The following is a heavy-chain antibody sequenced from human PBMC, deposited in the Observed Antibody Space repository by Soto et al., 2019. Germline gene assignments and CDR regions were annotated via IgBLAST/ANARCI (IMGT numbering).Heavy chain of an antibody. D-gene: IGHD1-26*01. CDR3: AKGGAAVYYYYGLDV. CDR2: ISASGGST. J-gene: IGHJ6*02. V-gene: IGHV3-23*01. CDR1: GFTFSSYA. Sequence: EVQLLDSGGGLVQPGGSLRLSCAASGFTFSSYAMNWVRQAPGKGLEWVSGISASGGSTYYADSVKGRFTISRDNSQSTLHLQMKSLRAEDTAVYYCAKGGAAVYYYYGLDVWGQGTTVTVSS.